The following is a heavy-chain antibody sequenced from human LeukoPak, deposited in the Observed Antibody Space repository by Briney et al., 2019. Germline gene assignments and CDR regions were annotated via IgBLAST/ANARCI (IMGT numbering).Heavy chain of an antibody. J-gene: IGHJ4*02. Sequence: TGGSLRLSCAASGFTVSSNYMSWVRQAPGKGLEWVSSISSSSSYIYYADSVKGRFTISRDNAKNSLYLQMNSLRAEDTAVYYRARLDYGDYWGQGTLVTVSS. CDR2: ISSSSSYI. V-gene: IGHV3-21*01. CDR1: GFTVSSNY. CDR3: ARLDYGDY.